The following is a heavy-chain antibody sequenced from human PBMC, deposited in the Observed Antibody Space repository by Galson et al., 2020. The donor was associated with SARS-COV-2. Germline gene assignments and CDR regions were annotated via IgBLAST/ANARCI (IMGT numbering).Heavy chain of an antibody. Sequence: GGSLRLSCAASGFTFSSYGMHWVRQAPGKGLEWVAVIWYDGSNKYYADSVKGRFTISRDNSKNTLYLQMNSLRAEDTAVYYCARDFGVDYSGEDYWGQGTLVTVSS. CDR2: IWYDGSNK. CDR3: ARDFGVDYSGEDY. CDR1: GFTFSSYG. V-gene: IGHV3-33*01. D-gene: IGHD5-12*01. J-gene: IGHJ4*02.